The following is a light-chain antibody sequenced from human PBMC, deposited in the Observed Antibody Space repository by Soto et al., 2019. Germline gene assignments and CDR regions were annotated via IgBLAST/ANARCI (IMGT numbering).Light chain of an antibody. CDR1: SSDVGGYDY. CDR3: SAYTTSNTLI. V-gene: IGLV2-14*01. Sequence: QSVLTQPASVSGSPGQSVTISCTGTSSDVGGYDYVSWYQQHPGTAPKLILYEVNNRPSGVSNRFSGSKSGNTASLIISGLQTEDEANYYCSAYTTSNTLIFGTGTKVPVL. CDR2: EVN. J-gene: IGLJ1*01.